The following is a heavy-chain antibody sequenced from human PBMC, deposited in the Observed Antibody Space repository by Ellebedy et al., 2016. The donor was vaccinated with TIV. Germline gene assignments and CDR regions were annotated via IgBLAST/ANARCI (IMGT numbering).Heavy chain of an antibody. CDR1: GFTFSSYD. Sequence: GESLKISCAASGFTFSSYDMSWVRQAPGKGLEWVSGISGSDESTHHADSVQGRFTISRDNSKNTLYLQMNSLRAEDTAIYYCARDSGWEHAYWGQGTLVTVSA. CDR2: ISGSDEST. D-gene: IGHD3-10*01. J-gene: IGHJ4*02. CDR3: ARDSGWEHAY. V-gene: IGHV3-23*01.